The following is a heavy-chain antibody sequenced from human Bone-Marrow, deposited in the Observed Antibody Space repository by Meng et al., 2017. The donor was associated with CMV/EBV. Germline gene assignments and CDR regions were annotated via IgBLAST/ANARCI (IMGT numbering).Heavy chain of an antibody. CDR2: ISSSGSTI. Sequence: GGSLRLSCAASGFTFSSYEMNWVRQAPGKGLEWVSYISSSGSTIYYADSVKGRFTISRDNAKNSLYLQMNSLRAEDTAVYYCAREPRSLITGYPNDAFDIWGQGTMVTVSS. D-gene: IGHD1-20*01. V-gene: IGHV3-48*03. CDR1: GFTFSSYE. CDR3: AREPRSLITGYPNDAFDI. J-gene: IGHJ3*02.